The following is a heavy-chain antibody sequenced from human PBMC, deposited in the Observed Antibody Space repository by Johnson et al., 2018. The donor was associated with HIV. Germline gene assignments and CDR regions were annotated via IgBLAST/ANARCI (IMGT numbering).Heavy chain of an antibody. CDR2: IWYDGSNK. Sequence: QVQLVESGGGVVQPGRSLRLSCAASGFTFSSYGMHWVRQAPGKGLEWVAVIWYDGSNKYYVDSVKGRFTISRDNAKNSLYLQMNSLRAEDTAVYYCAREVAARPRGGLSAFDIWGQGTMVTVSS. V-gene: IGHV3-33*01. D-gene: IGHD6-6*01. J-gene: IGHJ3*02. CDR1: GFTFSSYG. CDR3: AREVAARPRGGLSAFDI.